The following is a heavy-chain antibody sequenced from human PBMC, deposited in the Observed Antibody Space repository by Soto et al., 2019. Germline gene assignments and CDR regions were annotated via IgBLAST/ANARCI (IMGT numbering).Heavy chain of an antibody. Sequence: EVQLVETGGGLIQPGGSLRLSCAASGFTVSSNYMSWVRQAPGKGLEWVSVIYSGGSTYYADSVKGRFTISRDNSKNTLYLQMNSLRAEDTAVYYCARALRLYSSGYNYWGQGTLVTVSS. CDR3: ARALRLYSSGYNY. D-gene: IGHD3-22*01. V-gene: IGHV3-53*02. CDR2: IYSGGST. CDR1: GFTVSSNY. J-gene: IGHJ4*02.